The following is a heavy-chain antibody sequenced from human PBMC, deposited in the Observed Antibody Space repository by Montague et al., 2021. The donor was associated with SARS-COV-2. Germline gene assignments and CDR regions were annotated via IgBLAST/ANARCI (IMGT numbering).Heavy chain of an antibody. V-gene: IGHV3-53*01. CDR3: ARGLEYRGSSYQYYSGSDV. CDR1: GISVSTNY. D-gene: IGHD6-6*01. J-gene: IGHJ6*02. Sequence: SLRLSCAASGISVSTNYMTWVRQAPGKGLEWVSVIYSGGTTYYADSVKGRFTMSRDNSKNTVYLQMSSLRAEDTALYYCARGLEYRGSSYQYYSGSDVWGQGTTVTVSS. CDR2: IYSGGTT.